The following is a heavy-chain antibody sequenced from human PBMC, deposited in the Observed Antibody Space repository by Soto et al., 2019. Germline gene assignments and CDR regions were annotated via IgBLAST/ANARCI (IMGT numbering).Heavy chain of an antibody. Sequence: SVKVSCKASGGTFSSYAFSWVRQAPGRGLELMGGVVPILATANYAQKFQGRVTITADESTSTAYMELNSLGSEDTAVYYCARAVWRTQLPHAFDIWGQGTMVTVSS. J-gene: IGHJ3*02. CDR3: ARAVWRTQLPHAFDI. CDR2: VVPILATA. V-gene: IGHV1-69*13. D-gene: IGHD1-1*01. CDR1: GGTFSSYA.